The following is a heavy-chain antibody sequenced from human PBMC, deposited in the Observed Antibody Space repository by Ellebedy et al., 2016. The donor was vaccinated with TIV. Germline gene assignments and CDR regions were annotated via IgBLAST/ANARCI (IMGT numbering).Heavy chain of an antibody. V-gene: IGHV3-23*01. D-gene: IGHD4-23*01. CDR3: ARSTVINPEGDAYDI. CDR2: ISDSGGNT. J-gene: IGHJ3*02. Sequence: PGGSLRLSCVASGFTFSSYAMCWVPQAPGKGLEWVSTISDSGGNTYFPDSVKGRFTISRDNSRNTVYLQMSSLRAEDTAVYYCARSTVINPEGDAYDIWGQGTKVTVSS. CDR1: GFTFSSYA.